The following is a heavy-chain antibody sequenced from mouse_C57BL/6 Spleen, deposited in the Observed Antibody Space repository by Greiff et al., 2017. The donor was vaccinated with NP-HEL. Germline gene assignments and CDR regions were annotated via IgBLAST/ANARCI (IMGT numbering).Heavy chain of an antibody. V-gene: IGHV3-1*01. CDR2: ISYSGST. CDR1: GYSITSGYD. Sequence: VQLKESGPGMVKPSQSLSLTCTVTGYSITSGYDWHWIRHFPGNKLEWMGYISYSGSTNYNPSLQSRISIPPDTSKNHFLLKLNSVTTENTATYYGARGGDWGDAMDYWGQGTSVTVSS. J-gene: IGHJ4*01. CDR3: ARGGDWGDAMDY.